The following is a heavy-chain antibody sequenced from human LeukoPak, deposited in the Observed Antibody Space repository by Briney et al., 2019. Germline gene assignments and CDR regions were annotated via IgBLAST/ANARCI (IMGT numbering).Heavy chain of an antibody. CDR3: ARSSPRRQYAFDI. Sequence: QPGGSLRLSCAASGFTFSSYAMSWVRQAPGKGLEWVSAISGSGGSTYYADSVKGRFTISRDDSKNTLYLQMNSLRAEDTAVYYCARSSPRRQYAFDIWGQGTMVTVSS. CDR2: ISGSGGST. D-gene: IGHD6-19*01. V-gene: IGHV3-23*01. CDR1: GFTFSSYA. J-gene: IGHJ3*02.